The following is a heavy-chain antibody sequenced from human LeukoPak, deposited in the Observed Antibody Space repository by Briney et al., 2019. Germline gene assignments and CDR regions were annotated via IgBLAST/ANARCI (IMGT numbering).Heavy chain of an antibody. CDR2: ISLNDGST. J-gene: IGHJ4*02. CDR3: AKAMTSSTYYFDS. Sequence: GGSLRLSCTASGFTFRSYAMNWVRQAPGKGLEWVSVISLNDGSTYYADSVRGRFTISRDNSKNTLFLQMNGLRAEDTAIYYCAKAMTSSTYYFDSWGQGTLVTVS. V-gene: IGHV3-23*01. D-gene: IGHD3-9*01. CDR1: GFTFRSYA.